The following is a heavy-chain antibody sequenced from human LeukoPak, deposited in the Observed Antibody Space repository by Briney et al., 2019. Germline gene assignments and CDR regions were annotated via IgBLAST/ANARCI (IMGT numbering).Heavy chain of an antibody. CDR3: ASEWTSGSYGGYFDH. V-gene: IGHV1-69*05. CDR2: IIPIFGTA. CDR1: GGTFSSYA. D-gene: IGHD1-26*01. J-gene: IGHJ4*02. Sequence: SVKVSCKASGGTFSSYAISWVRQAPGQGLEWMGGIIPIFGTANYAQKFQGRVTITTDESTSTAYTELSSLRSEDTAVYYCASEWTSGSYGGYFDHWGQGTLVTVSS.